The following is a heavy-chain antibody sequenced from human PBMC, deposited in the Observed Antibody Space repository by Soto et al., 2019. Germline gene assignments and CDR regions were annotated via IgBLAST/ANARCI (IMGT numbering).Heavy chain of an antibody. Sequence: PGGSLRLSCAASGFTFSSYSMNWVRQAPGKGLEWVSYISSSSSTIYYADSVKGRFTISRDNAKNSLYLQMNSLRDEDTAVYYRARDFRFLEWLLSLDYWGQGTLVTVSS. CDR1: GFTFSSYS. J-gene: IGHJ4*01. V-gene: IGHV3-48*02. CDR2: ISSSSSTI. CDR3: ARDFRFLEWLLSLDY. D-gene: IGHD3-3*01.